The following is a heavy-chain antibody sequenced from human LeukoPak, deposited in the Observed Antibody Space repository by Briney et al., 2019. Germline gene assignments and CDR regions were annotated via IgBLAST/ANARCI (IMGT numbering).Heavy chain of an antibody. CDR3: ARQQEDTMVRASFDI. CDR2: IYPGDSDT. J-gene: IGHJ3*02. V-gene: IGHV5-51*01. Sequence: GESLKISCKGSGYSFTSHWIGWVRQMPGKGLEWMGIIYPGDSDTRYSPSFQGQVTISADKSISTAYLQWSSLKASDTAMYYCARQQEDTMVRASFDIWGQGTMVTVSS. D-gene: IGHD3-10*01. CDR1: GYSFTSHW.